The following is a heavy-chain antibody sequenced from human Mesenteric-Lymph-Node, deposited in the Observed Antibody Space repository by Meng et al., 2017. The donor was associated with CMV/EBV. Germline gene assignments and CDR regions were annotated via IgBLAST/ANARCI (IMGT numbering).Heavy chain of an antibody. D-gene: IGHD5-12*01. J-gene: IGHJ4*02. CDR1: GYTFSNYY. CDR2: INPSGGSP. Sequence: ASVKVSCKASGYTFSNYYIHWVRQAPGQGLEWVGIINPSGGSPSYAQKVQGRVTVTSDTSTSTVYMELTSLRSEDTAVYYCARGGHYIVATIGYYFDYWGQGTLVTVSS. V-gene: IGHV1-46*01. CDR3: ARGGHYIVATIGYYFDY.